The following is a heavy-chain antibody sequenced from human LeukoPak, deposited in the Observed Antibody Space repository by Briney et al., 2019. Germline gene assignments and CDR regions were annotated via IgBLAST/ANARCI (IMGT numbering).Heavy chain of an antibody. Sequence: PSETLSLTCAVYGGSFSGYYWSWIRQPPGKGLEWIGEINHSGSTNYNPSLKSRVTISVDTSKNRFSLKLSSVTAADTAVYYCARRQYCSSTSCYFRNWFDPWGQGTLVTVSS. D-gene: IGHD2-2*01. CDR2: INHSGST. CDR3: ARRQYCSSTSCYFRNWFDP. J-gene: IGHJ5*02. CDR1: GGSFSGYY. V-gene: IGHV4-34*01.